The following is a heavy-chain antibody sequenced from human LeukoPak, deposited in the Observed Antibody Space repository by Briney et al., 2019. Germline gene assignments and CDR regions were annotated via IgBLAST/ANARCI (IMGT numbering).Heavy chain of an antibody. V-gene: IGHV3-23*01. CDR2: ISPSGGIT. CDR1: GFTFSSHG. CDR3: AKDDGWGRYKH. Sequence: PGGSLRLSCAASGFTFSSHGMNWVRQAPGKGLEWVSGISPSGGITYYTDSVKGRFTISRDNSKNTQSLQMNSLRAEDRAVYYCAKDDGWGRYKHWGQGTLVTVSS. J-gene: IGHJ1*01. D-gene: IGHD3-16*01.